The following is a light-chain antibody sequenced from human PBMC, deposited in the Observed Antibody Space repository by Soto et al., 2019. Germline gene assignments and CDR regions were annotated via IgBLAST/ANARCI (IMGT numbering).Light chain of an antibody. V-gene: IGKV3-15*01. CDR3: QQYNNWPPWT. CDR2: SAS. J-gene: IGKJ1*01. CDR1: QSVSSK. Sequence: IVIAGSPATLSLSPVQRATLSCRASQSVSSKLAWYQQRPGQAPRLLIYSASTMATGIPARFSGSGSGTEFTLTISSLQSEDFAVYYCQQYNNWPPWTFGQGTKVDIK.